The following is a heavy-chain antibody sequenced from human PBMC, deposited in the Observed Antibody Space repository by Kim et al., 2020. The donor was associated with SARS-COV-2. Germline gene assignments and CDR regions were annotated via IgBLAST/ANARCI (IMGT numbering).Heavy chain of an antibody. Sequence: GRPYSNPSLESRVTISGDTSKNQFSRKLSSVTAADTAVYYCARIRVGTVNWGQGTLVTVSS. CDR2: GRP. D-gene: IGHD2-2*01. CDR3: ARIRVGTVN. V-gene: IGHV4-39*01. J-gene: IGHJ4*02.